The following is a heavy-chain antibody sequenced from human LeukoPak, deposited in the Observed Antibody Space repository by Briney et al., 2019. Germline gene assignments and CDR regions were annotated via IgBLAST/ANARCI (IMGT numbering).Heavy chain of an antibody. CDR2: IYYSGST. Sequence: SETLSLTCTVSGGSISSHYWSWIRQPPGKGLEWIGYIYYSGSTNYNPSLKSRVTISVDTSKNQFSQKPSSVTAADTAVYYCARAPAYGDQDWFDPWGQGTLVTVSS. CDR3: ARAPAYGDQDWFDP. D-gene: IGHD4-17*01. CDR1: GGSISSHY. J-gene: IGHJ5*02. V-gene: IGHV4-59*11.